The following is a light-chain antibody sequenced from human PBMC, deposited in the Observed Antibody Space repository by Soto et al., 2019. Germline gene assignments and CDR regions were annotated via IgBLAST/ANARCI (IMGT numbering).Light chain of an antibody. J-gene: IGKJ1*01. V-gene: IGKV1-27*01. CDR3: QRYGTPPWT. CDR1: QDISIY. CDR2: GAS. Sequence: DIQLTQSPSSLSASVGDRVTITCRASQDISIYLAWYQQQPGKVPKLLISGASTLQSGVPSRFSGSVSGTDFTLTIFRLQPEDVATYYCQRYGTPPWTFGQGTKVEIK.